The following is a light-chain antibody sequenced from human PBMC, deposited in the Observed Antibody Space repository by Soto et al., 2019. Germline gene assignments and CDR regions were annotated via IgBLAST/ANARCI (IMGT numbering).Light chain of an antibody. Sequence: QSALTQPSSVSGSPGQSVTISCTGNSSDVGGYNYVSWYQQHPGKAPKLMIYDVSNRPSGVPNRFSGSKSGNTASLTISGLQAEDEADYYCSSYTSSSTLGVFGTGTKVTVL. CDR2: DVS. CDR3: SSYTSSSTLGV. J-gene: IGLJ1*01. CDR1: SSDVGGYNY. V-gene: IGLV2-14*01.